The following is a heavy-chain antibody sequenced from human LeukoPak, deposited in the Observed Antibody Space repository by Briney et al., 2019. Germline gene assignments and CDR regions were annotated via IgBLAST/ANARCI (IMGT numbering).Heavy chain of an antibody. D-gene: IGHD5-18*01. Sequence: SGGSLRLSCAASGFTFSSYAMHWVRQAPGKGLEYVSAISSNGGSTYYANSVKGRFTISRDNSKNTLYLQMGSLRAEDMAVYYCARPAEDTAMADAFDIWGQGTMVTVSS. CDR1: GFTFSSYA. J-gene: IGHJ3*02. V-gene: IGHV3-64*01. CDR2: ISSNGGST. CDR3: ARPAEDTAMADAFDI.